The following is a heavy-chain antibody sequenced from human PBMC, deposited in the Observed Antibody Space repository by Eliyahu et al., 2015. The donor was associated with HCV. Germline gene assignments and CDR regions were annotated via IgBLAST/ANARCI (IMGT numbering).Heavy chain of an antibody. Sequence: EVQLVESGGGLVQPGGSLRLSCAASGFTVSSNYMSWVRQAPGKGLEGVSVIYSGGSTYYADSVKGRFTISRDNSKNTLYLQMNSLRAEDTAVYYCAREIEDGYSYGSFGYWGQGTLVTVSS. CDR1: GFTVSSNY. V-gene: IGHV3-66*01. CDR2: IYSGGST. CDR3: AREIEDGYSYGSFGY. D-gene: IGHD5-18*01. J-gene: IGHJ4*02.